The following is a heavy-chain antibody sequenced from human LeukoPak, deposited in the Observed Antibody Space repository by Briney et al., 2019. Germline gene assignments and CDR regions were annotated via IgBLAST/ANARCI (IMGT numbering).Heavy chain of an antibody. CDR3: ASSGYYEDAFDI. V-gene: IGHV4-38-2*02. J-gene: IGHJ3*02. CDR1: GYSISSGYY. Sequence: SETLSLTCTVSGYSISSGYYWGWIRQPPGKGLEWIGSIYHSGSTYYNPSLKSRDTISVDTSKNQFPLKLRSVTAADTAVYYCASSGYYEDAFDIWGQGTMVTVSS. CDR2: IYHSGST. D-gene: IGHD3-22*01.